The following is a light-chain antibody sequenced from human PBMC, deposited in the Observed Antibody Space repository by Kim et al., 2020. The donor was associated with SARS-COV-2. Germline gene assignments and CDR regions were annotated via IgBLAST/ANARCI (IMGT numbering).Light chain of an antibody. Sequence: QSALTQPASVSGSPGQSITISCSGTRSDVGGYNYVSWYQQHPGKAPKLMIYDVNNRPSGVSNRFSGSKSGNTASLTVSGLQAEDEADYYCSSYTSGSTLVFGGGTQLTVL. V-gene: IGLV2-14*03. J-gene: IGLJ2*01. CDR1: RSDVGGYNY. CDR3: SSYTSGSTLV. CDR2: DVN.